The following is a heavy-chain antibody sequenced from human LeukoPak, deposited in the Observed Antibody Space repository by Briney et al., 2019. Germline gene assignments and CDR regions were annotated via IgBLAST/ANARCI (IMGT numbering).Heavy chain of an antibody. CDR1: GYTFTGYY. J-gene: IGHJ4*02. CDR3: ARLNRIVGATTGY. Sequence: ASVKVSCKASGYTFTGYYMHWVRQAPGQGLEWMGWINPNSGGTNCAQKFQGRVTMTRDTSISTAYMELSRLRSDDTAVYYCARLNRIVGATTGYWGQGTLVTVSS. V-gene: IGHV1-2*02. CDR2: INPNSGGT. D-gene: IGHD1-26*01.